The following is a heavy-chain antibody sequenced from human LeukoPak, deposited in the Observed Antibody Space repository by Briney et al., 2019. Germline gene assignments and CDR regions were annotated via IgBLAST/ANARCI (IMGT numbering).Heavy chain of an antibody. CDR2: ISGSGGST. CDR3: AKPLMRDLWFGES. Sequence: GGSLRLSCAASGFTFSSYGMSWVRQAPGKGLEWVSAISGSGGSTYYADSVKGRFTISRDNSKNTLYLEMNSLRVEDTAVYYCAKPLMRDLWFGESWGQGTLVTVSS. CDR1: GFTFSSYG. J-gene: IGHJ5*02. V-gene: IGHV3-23*01. D-gene: IGHD3-10*01.